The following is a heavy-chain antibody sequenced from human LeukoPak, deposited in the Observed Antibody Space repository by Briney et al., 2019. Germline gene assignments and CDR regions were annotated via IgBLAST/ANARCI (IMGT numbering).Heavy chain of an antibody. CDR1: GFTFDEYG. V-gene: IGHV3-20*04. CDR3: ARDRFLSGGAFDI. D-gene: IGHD3-10*02. Sequence: GGSLRLSCTASGFTFDEYGMAWVRQAPGKGLEWVSGITWNGGSTGYAGAVKGRFTISRDTAKNSLYLQMNSLRAEDTAVYYCARDRFLSGGAFDIWGQGTMVTVSS. CDR2: ITWNGGST. J-gene: IGHJ3*02.